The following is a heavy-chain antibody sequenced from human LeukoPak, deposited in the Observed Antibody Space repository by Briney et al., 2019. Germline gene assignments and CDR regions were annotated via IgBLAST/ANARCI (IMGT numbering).Heavy chain of an antibody. CDR3: ARGGSSSWYTSWFDP. D-gene: IGHD6-13*01. CDR1: GYTFTGYY. V-gene: IGHV1-2*02. CDR2: INPNSGGT. Sequence: ASVKVSCKASGYTFTGYYMHWVRQAPGQGLEWMGWINPNSGGTNNAQKFQGRVTMTRDTSISTAYMELSRLRSDDAAVYYCARGGSSSWYTSWFDPWGQGTLVTVSS. J-gene: IGHJ5*02.